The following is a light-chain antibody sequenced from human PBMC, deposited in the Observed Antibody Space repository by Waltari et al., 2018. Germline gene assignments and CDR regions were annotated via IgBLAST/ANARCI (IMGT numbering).Light chain of an antibody. Sequence: QAVLTQPSSLSASPGASASLTCTLRSGVNVANHRIYWYPQKPGSPPQSLLRYKSDSDKQQGSGVPGRFSGSKDASANAVILLISGLQSEDEADYYCMIWRSGASEFGGGTKLTVL. CDR2: YKSDSDK. CDR1: SGVNVANHR. J-gene: IGLJ2*01. CDR3: MIWRSGASE. V-gene: IGLV5-45*03.